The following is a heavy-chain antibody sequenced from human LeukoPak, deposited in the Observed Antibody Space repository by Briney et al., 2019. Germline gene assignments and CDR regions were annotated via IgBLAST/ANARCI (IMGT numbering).Heavy chain of an antibody. Sequence: GASVKVSCKASVYTFTSYGISWVRQAPGQGLEWMGWISAYNGNTNYAQKLQGRVTMTTDTSTSTAYMELRSLRSDDTAVYYCARAIVGATQGYFDYWGQGTLVTVSS. J-gene: IGHJ4*02. CDR2: ISAYNGNT. CDR3: ARAIVGATQGYFDY. V-gene: IGHV1-18*01. CDR1: VYTFTSYG. D-gene: IGHD1-26*01.